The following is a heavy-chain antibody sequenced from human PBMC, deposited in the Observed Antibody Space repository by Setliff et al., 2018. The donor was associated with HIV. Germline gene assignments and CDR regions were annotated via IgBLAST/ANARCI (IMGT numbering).Heavy chain of an antibody. Sequence: LSLTCTVSGGSISSGTYYWGWIRRPPGKGLEWIGSFYYSRTTYYKPSLKSRVTISVDTSKNQFSLKLSSVTAADTAVYYCATTAAAGVRGNAFDIWGQGTMVTVSS. V-gene: IGHV4-39*07. D-gene: IGHD6-13*01. J-gene: IGHJ3*02. CDR2: FYYSRTT. CDR3: ATTAAAGVRGNAFDI. CDR1: GGSISSGTYY.